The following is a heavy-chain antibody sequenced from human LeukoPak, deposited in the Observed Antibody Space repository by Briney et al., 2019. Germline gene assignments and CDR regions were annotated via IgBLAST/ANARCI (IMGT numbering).Heavy chain of an antibody. CDR2: IYYSGST. Sequence: SETLSLTCTVSGGSISRSGYYWGWIRQTPGKGLEWIGSIYYSGSTYYKSSLKSRVTISLDTSKNQFSLKLSSVTAADTAVYYCAREGAFDIWGQGTMVTVSS. J-gene: IGHJ3*02. CDR1: GGSISRSGYY. CDR3: AREGAFDI. V-gene: IGHV4-39*07.